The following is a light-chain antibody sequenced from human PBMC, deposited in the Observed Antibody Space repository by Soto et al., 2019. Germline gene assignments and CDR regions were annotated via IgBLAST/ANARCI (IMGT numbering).Light chain of an antibody. Sequence: EIVLTQSPGTLSLSPGERATLSCRASQSVYKNFLAWYQQKPGQAPRLLINGASNRATGIPDRFSGSGSGTDFSLTIDRLEPEDFEVYFCQKYGSSPPTFGGGTKVAIK. CDR1: QSVYKNF. CDR2: GAS. V-gene: IGKV3-20*01. J-gene: IGKJ4*01. CDR3: QKYGSSPPT.